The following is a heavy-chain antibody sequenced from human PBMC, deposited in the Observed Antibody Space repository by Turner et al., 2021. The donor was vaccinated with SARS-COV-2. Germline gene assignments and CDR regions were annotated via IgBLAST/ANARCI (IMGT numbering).Heavy chain of an antibody. CDR1: GGPFSSANW. CDR3: ARGGGYCLDF. V-gene: IGHV4-4*02. D-gene: IGHD2-21*01. Sequence: QVHLQESGPGLVRPSGTLSPTCTVSGGPFSSANWWNWVRQAPGKGLEWIGEIHHYAGTNYNPSLKSRVSISLDNSKSQFSLNLNSATAADTAVYYCARGGGYCLDFWGQGFLVTVSS. CDR2: IHHYAGT. J-gene: IGHJ4*02.